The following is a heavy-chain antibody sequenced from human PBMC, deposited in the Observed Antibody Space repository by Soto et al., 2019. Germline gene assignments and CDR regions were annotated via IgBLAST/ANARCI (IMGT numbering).Heavy chain of an antibody. CDR2: IYYSGST. V-gene: IGHV4-59*01. J-gene: IGHJ3*02. CDR3: ARVRGAARSEYAFDI. CDR1: GGSISIYY. D-gene: IGHD6-6*01. Sequence: PSETLSLTCTVSGGSISIYYWSWIRHPPGKGLEWIGYIYYSGSTNYNPSLKSRVTISVDTSKNQFSLKLSSVTAADTAVYYCARVRGAARSEYAFDIWGQGTMVTVSS.